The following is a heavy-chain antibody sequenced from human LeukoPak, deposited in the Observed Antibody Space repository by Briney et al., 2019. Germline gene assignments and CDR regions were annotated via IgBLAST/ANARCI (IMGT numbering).Heavy chain of an antibody. D-gene: IGHD3-3*01. J-gene: IGHJ4*02. CDR2: IIPIFGTA. CDR1: GGTFSSYA. Sequence: ASVKVSCKASGGTFSSYAISWVRQAPGQGLEWMGGIIPIFGTANYAQKFQGRVTITADESTSTAYMELSSLRSEDTAVYYCALRAYYDFWSGYQSHYWDQGTLVTVSS. CDR3: ALRAYYDFWSGYQSHY. V-gene: IGHV1-69*13.